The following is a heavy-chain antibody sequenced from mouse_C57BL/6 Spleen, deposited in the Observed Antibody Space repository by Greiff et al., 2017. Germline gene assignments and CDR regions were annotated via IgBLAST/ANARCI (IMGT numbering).Heavy chain of an antibody. J-gene: IGHJ2*01. V-gene: IGHV1-61*01. CDR2: IYPSDSET. CDR3: ARPSRGFDY. CDR1: GYTFTSYW. Sequence: VQLQQPGAELVRPGSSVKLSCKASGYTFTSYWMDWVKQRPGQGLEWIGNIYPSDSETHYNQKFKAKATLTVDKSSSTAYMQLSSLTSEDSAVYYCARPSRGFDYWGQGTTLTVSS.